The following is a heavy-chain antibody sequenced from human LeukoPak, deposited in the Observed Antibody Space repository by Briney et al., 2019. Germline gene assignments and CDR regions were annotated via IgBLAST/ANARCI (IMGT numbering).Heavy chain of an antibody. CDR2: FDPEDGET. Sequence: ASVKVSCKVSGYTLTELSMHWVRQPPGKGLEWMGGFDPEDGETIYAQKFQGRVTMTEDTSTDTAYMELSSLRSEDTAVYYCATETISGSSSRRIRWFDPWGQGTLVTVSS. D-gene: IGHD1-26*01. J-gene: IGHJ5*02. V-gene: IGHV1-24*01. CDR1: GYTLTELS. CDR3: ATETISGSSSRRIRWFDP.